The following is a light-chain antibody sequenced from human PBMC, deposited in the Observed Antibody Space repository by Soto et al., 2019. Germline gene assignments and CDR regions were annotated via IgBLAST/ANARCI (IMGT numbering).Light chain of an antibody. J-gene: IGKJ1*01. CDR2: AAS. CDR3: QQSYSTPRT. CDR1: QSISTY. V-gene: IGKV1-39*01. Sequence: DIQMTQSPSSLSASVGDRVTITCRASQSISTYLNWYQQNPGKAPKLLIYAASSLQSGVPSKFSGRGYGTDCTLIISSLQPEDFATYYCQQSYSTPRTFGQGTKVEMK.